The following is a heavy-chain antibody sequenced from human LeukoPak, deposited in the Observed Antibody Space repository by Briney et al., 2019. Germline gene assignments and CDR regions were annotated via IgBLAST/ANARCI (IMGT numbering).Heavy chain of an antibody. J-gene: IGHJ4*02. CDR2: FYYSGST. CDR3: ASSGSGIYALDY. Sequence: SETLSLTCTVSGGSVSSGRYYWSWIRQPPGKGLEWIGYFYYSGSTNYNPSLKSRVTISVDTSKNQFSLNLSSVTAADTAVYYCASSGSGIYALDYWGQGTLDTVSS. D-gene: IGHD3-10*01. CDR1: GGSVSSGRYY. V-gene: IGHV4-61*01.